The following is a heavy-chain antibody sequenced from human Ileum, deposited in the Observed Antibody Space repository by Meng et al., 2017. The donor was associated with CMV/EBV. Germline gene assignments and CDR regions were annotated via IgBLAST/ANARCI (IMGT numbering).Heavy chain of an antibody. J-gene: IGHJ5*01. CDR2: INHNGNT. V-gene: IGHV4-34*01. CDR3: VRGRYYGAGDYYGRHWFDS. Sequence: SETLSLTCAVYGETFSGYYWTWIPQPPGKGLEWIGEINHNGNTKYNPSLKSRVAMSVDTSKNPFSLTLRSLTAADTAVYIGVRGRYYGAGDYYGRHWFDSWGQGTLVTVSS. CDR1: GETFSGYY. D-gene: IGHD3-22*01.